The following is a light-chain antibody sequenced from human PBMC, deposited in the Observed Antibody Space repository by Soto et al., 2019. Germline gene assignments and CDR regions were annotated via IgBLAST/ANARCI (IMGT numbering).Light chain of an antibody. V-gene: IGKV3-15*01. CDR2: DVS. CDR3: QQYNNWPFS. CDR1: QGVTTN. Sequence: EIVMTQSPASLSVSPGERVTLSCRAGQGVTTNFAWYQQKSGRSPRLLIYDVSTRATGVPARFSGTGSETDFTLTISGLQSEDSAVYFCQQYNNWPFSFGQGTRLEIK. J-gene: IGKJ5*01.